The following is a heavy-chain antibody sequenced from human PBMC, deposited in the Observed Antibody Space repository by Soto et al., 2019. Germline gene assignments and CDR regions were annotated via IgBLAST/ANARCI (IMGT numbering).Heavy chain of an antibody. Sequence: AASVKVSCKASGYTFTSYYMHWVRQAPGQGLEWMGIINPSGGSTSYAQKFQGRVTMTRDTSTSTVYMELSSLRSEDTAVYYCARETSSSSGYYYGMDVWGQGTTVTVSS. CDR3: ARETSSSSGYYYGMDV. J-gene: IGHJ6*02. V-gene: IGHV1-46*01. CDR2: INPSGGST. CDR1: GYTFTSYY. D-gene: IGHD6-6*01.